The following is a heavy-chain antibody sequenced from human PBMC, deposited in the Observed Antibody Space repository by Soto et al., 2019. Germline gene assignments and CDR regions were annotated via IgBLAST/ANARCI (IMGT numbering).Heavy chain of an antibody. V-gene: IGHV3-43*01. CDR2: ISWDGGST. Sequence: DVQLVESGGVVVQPGGSLRLSCAASGFTFDDYTMHWVRQAPGKGLEWVSLISWDGGSTYYADSVKGRFTISRDNSKNSLYLQMNTLRTEDTALYYCAKDITDDYSTSNGVGGMDVWGQGTTVTVSS. CDR3: AKDITDDYSTSNGVGGMDV. J-gene: IGHJ6*02. CDR1: GFTFDDYT. D-gene: IGHD4-4*01.